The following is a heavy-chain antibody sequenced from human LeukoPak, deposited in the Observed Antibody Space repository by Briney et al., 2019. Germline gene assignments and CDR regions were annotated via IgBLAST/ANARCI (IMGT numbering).Heavy chain of an antibody. D-gene: IGHD6-19*01. CDR1: GFTFSSYS. CDR2: ISSSSSAL. Sequence: GGSLRLSCAASGFTFSSYSMNWVRQSPGKGLEWISYISSSSSALYYGDSVKGRFTISRDSATNSVSLQMDSLRAEDTAVYYCAKGLYSSGRGYMDVWGKGTTVTISS. V-gene: IGHV3-48*01. J-gene: IGHJ6*03. CDR3: AKGLYSSGRGYMDV.